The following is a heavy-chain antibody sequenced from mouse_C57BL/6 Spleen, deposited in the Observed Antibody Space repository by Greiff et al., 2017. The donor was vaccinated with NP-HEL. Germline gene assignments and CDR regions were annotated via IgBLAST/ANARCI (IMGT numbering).Heavy chain of an antibody. J-gene: IGHJ2*01. D-gene: IGHD1-1*01. CDR1: GYTFTSYW. CDR3: ARTTVVENYFDY. V-gene: IGHV1-61*01. Sequence: QVQLQQPGAELVRPGSSVKLSCKASGYTFTSYWMDWVKQRPGQGLEWIGNIYPSDSETHYNQKFKDKATLTVDKSSSTAYMQLSSLTSEDSAVYYCARTTVVENYFDYWGQGTTLTVSS. CDR2: IYPSDSET.